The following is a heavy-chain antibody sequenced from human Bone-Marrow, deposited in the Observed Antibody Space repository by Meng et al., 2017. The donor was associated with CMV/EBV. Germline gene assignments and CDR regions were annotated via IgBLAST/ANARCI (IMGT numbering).Heavy chain of an antibody. CDR1: GYTFTGYY. D-gene: IGHD3-16*02. Sequence: ASVKVSCKASGYTFTGYYMHWVRQAPGQGLEWMGWINPNGGGTNYARKFQDRVAMTRDTSISTAYMELSRLRYDDTAVYYCAREVGVIVSYASDIWGQGTMVTFSS. J-gene: IGHJ3*02. CDR3: AREVGVIVSYASDI. V-gene: IGHV1-2*02. CDR2: INPNGGGT.